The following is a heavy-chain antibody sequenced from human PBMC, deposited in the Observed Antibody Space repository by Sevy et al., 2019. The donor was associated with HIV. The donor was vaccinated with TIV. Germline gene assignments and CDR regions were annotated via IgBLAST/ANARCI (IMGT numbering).Heavy chain of an antibody. Sequence: GGSLRLSCVASGFTFSNYNINWVRQPPGKGLEWVSYISGLSNYIYYADSLGGRFTISRDNDKSSVYLQMNSLRTEDTALYYCARGATSGWDYFDSWGQGTLVTVSS. CDR3: ARGATSGWDYFDS. V-gene: IGHV3-21*06. D-gene: IGHD6-19*01. CDR1: GFTFSNYN. CDR2: ISGLSNYI. J-gene: IGHJ4*02.